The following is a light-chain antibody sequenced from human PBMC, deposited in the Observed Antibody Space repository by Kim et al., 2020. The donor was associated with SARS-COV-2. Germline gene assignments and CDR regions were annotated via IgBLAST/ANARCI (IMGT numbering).Light chain of an antibody. Sequence: SSELTQDPAVSVALGQTVRITCQGDSLRSYYASWYQQKPGQAPVLLIYGKDNRPSGLPDRFSGSSSGNTASLTITGAQAEDEADDYCNSRDRSGNHMVFGGGTQLTVL. CDR1: SLRSYY. V-gene: IGLV3-19*01. CDR2: GKD. J-gene: IGLJ3*02. CDR3: NSRDRSGNHMV.